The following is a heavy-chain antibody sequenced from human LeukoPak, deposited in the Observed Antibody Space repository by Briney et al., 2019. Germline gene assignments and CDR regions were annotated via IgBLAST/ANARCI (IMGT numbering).Heavy chain of an antibody. V-gene: IGHV3-23*01. CDR3: ARAKGASIVGATNWFDP. D-gene: IGHD1-26*01. CDR2: ISESGGTR. Sequence: GGSLRLSCAASGFTFRSYALSWVRQAPGKGLEWVSAISESGGTRNYVDSVKGRFTISRDNSKNTLYLQMNSLRTEDTALYYCARAKGASIVGATNWFDPWGQGTLVTVSS. CDR1: GFTFRSYA. J-gene: IGHJ5*02.